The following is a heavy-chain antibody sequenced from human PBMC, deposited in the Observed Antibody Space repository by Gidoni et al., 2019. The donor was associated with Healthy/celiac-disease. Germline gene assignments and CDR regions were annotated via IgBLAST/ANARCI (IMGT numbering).Heavy chain of an antibody. CDR3: ARDRGFYGGRYGMDV. D-gene: IGHD4-17*01. Sequence: QVQLVESGGGVVQPGRSLRLSCAASGFTFSSYAMHWVRQAPGKGLEWVAVISYDGSNKYYADSVKGRFTISRDNSKNTLYLQMNSLRAEDTAVYYCARDRGFYGGRYGMDVWGQGTTVTVSS. V-gene: IGHV3-30-3*01. CDR2: ISYDGSNK. J-gene: IGHJ6*02. CDR1: GFTFSSYA.